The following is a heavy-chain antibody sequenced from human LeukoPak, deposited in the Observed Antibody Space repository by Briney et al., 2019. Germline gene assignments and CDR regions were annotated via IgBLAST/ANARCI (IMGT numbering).Heavy chain of an antibody. CDR3: ARDGDRLHDYVWGSY. CDR1: GYTFTSYG. V-gene: IGHV1-18*01. J-gene: IGHJ4*02. CDR2: MSAYNGNT. Sequence: AASVKVSCKASGYTFTSYGISWVRQAPGQALEGMGWMSAYNGNTNYAQKLQGRVTITPDTSTSTAYMELRSLRSDDTAGYYCARDGDRLHDYVWGSYWGQGTLVTVSS. D-gene: IGHD3-16*01.